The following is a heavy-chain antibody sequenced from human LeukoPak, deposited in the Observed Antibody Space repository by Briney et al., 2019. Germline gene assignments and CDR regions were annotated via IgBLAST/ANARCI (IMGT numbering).Heavy chain of an antibody. CDR3: ARGQRITMVRGLFDP. Sequence: SETLSLTCTVSGGSISSYYWSWIRQPPGKGLEWIGYIYYSGSTNYNPSLKSRVTISVDTSKNQFSLKLSSVTAADTAVYYCARGQRITMVRGLFDPWGQGTLVTVSS. V-gene: IGHV4-59*01. CDR1: GGSISSYY. CDR2: IYYSGST. D-gene: IGHD3-10*01. J-gene: IGHJ5*02.